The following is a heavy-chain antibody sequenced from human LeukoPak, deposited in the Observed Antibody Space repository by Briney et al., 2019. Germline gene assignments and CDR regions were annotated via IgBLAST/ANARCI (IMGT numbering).Heavy chain of an antibody. D-gene: IGHD5-18*01. V-gene: IGHV3-23*01. CDR3: AKSGGIQLWSPVGDY. Sequence: PGGSLRLSCAASGFTFSSYAMSWVRQAPGKGLEWVSAISGSGGSTYYADSVKGRFTISRDNSKNTLCLQMNGLRAEDTAVYYCAKSGGIQLWSPVGDYWGQGTLVTVSS. CDR1: GFTFSSYA. J-gene: IGHJ4*02. CDR2: ISGSGGST.